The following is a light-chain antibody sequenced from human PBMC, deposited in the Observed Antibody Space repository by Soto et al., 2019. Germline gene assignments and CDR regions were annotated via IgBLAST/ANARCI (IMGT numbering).Light chain of an antibody. CDR1: QSISSW. V-gene: IGKV1-5*03. CDR2: KAS. CDR3: QQYNSYWT. J-gene: IGKJ1*01. Sequence: DIQMTQSPSTLSACVVDRVTITCRASQSISSWLAWYQQKPGKAPKLLIYKASSLESGVPSRFSGSGSGTEFTLTISSLQPDDFATYYCQQYNSYWTLGQGTKVDIK.